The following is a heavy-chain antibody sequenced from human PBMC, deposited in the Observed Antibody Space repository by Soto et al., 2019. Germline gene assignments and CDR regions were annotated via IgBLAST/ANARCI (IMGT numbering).Heavy chain of an antibody. CDR2: IYYSGST. CDR1: GGSISSSSYY. D-gene: IGHD6-13*01. Sequence: SETLSLTCTVSGGSISSSSYYWGWIRQPPGKGLEWIGSIYYSGSTYYNPSLKSRVTISVDTSKNQFSLKLSSVTAADTAVYYCARRGYSSSWYGNWFDPWGQGTLVTV. V-gene: IGHV4-39*01. J-gene: IGHJ5*02. CDR3: ARRGYSSSWYGNWFDP.